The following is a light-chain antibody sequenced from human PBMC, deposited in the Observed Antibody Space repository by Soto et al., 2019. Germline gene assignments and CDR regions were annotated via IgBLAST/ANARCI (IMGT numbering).Light chain of an antibody. J-gene: IGKJ2*01. CDR2: EAS. CDR3: QQYNASFPYP. Sequence: SQSSSTLSEYVGDRVTITCRASQSISSWLAWYQQKPGTAPKLLIYEASTLQSGVPSRFSGIRSGTEFTLSVSSLQPDDFATYYCQQYNASFPYPFGQGTK. V-gene: IGKV1-5*03. CDR1: QSISSW.